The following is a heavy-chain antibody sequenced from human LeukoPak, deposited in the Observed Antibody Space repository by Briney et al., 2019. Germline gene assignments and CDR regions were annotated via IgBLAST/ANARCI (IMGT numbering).Heavy chain of an antibody. D-gene: IGHD6-19*01. CDR2: IKSDGSST. J-gene: IGHJ4*02. V-gene: IGHV3-74*01. CDR3: ARVSDSSGWYYFDY. Sequence: PGGSLRLSCAASGFTFNSYWMHWVRQAPGKGLVWVSRIKSDGSSTSYADSVKGRFTISRDNAKNTLYLQMGSLRAEDVAVYYCARVSDSSGWYYFDYWGQGTLVTVSS. CDR1: GFTFNSYW.